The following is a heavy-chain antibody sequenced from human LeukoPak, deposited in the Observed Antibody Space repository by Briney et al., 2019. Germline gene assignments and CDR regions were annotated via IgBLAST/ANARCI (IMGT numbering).Heavy chain of an antibody. J-gene: IGHJ5*02. CDR1: GGSISSYY. CDR3: ARVYSSGWYFDP. Sequence: SETLSLTSTVSGGSISSYYWSWIRQPPGKGLEWIAYIYYSGSTNYNPSLKSRVTISVDTSKNQFSLRLSSVTAADTAVYYCARVYSSGWYFDPWGQGTLVTVSS. V-gene: IGHV4-59*01. D-gene: IGHD6-19*01. CDR2: IYYSGST.